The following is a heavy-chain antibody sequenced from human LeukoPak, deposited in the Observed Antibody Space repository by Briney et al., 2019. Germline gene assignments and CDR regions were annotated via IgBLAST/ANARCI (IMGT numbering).Heavy chain of an antibody. D-gene: IGHD6-19*01. V-gene: IGHV3-23*01. CDR2: MSGSGGIT. CDR3: ARAGLQWRYFDF. Sequence: GGSLRLSCAASGFSFSSYAMSWVRQAPGKGLEWVSSMSGSGGITYYADSVKGRFTISRDNAKNSLYLQMHSLRAEDTAVYYCARAGLQWRYFDFWGQGTLVTVSS. CDR1: GFSFSSYA. J-gene: IGHJ4*03.